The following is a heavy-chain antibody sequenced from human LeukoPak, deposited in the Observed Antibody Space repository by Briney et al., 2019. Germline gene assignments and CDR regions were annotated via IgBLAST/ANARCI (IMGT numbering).Heavy chain of an antibody. CDR2: ISYDGSNK. J-gene: IGHJ4*02. Sequence: GGSLRLSCAASGFTFSSYGVHWVRQAPGKGLEWVAVISYDGSNKYYADSVKGRFTISRDNSKNTLYLQMNSLRAEDTAVYYCAKALRVASRWYYFDYWGQGTLVTVSS. CDR3: AKALRVASRWYYFDY. CDR1: GFTFSSYG. V-gene: IGHV3-30*18. D-gene: IGHD2-15*01.